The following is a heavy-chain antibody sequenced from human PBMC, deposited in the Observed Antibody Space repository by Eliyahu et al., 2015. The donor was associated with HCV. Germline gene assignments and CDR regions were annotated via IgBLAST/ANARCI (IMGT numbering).Heavy chain of an antibody. Sequence: IRQPPGKALEWLALIYWDDDKRYSPSLKSRLTITKDTSKNQVVLTMTNMDPVDTATYYCAHRLVTGELDYWGQGTLVTVSS. D-gene: IGHD3-16*01. CDR3: AHRLVTGELDY. J-gene: IGHJ4*02. CDR2: IYWDDDK. V-gene: IGHV2-5*02.